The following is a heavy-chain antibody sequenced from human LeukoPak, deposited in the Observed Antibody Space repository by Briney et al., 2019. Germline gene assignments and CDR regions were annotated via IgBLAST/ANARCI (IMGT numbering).Heavy chain of an antibody. CDR1: GFTFSSYA. CDR2: ISYDGSNK. CDR3: ARDRAYSSSSFYYYYYGMDV. J-gene: IGHJ6*02. V-gene: IGHV3-30*04. D-gene: IGHD6-6*01. Sequence: GGSLRLSCAASGFTFSSYAMHWVRQAPGKGLEWVAVISYDGSNKYYADSVRGRFTISRDNSKNTLYLQMNSLRAEDTAVDYCARDRAYSSSSFYYYYYGMDVWGQGTTVTVSS.